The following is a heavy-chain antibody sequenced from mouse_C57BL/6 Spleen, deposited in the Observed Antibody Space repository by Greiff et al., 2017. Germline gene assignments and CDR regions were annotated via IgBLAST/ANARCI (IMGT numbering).Heavy chain of an antibody. V-gene: IGHV1-80*01. CDR1: GYAFSSYW. J-gene: IGHJ3*01. CDR3: ARDDGYYEGWFAY. D-gene: IGHD2-3*01. Sequence: VMLVESGAELVKPGASVKISCKASGYAFSSYWMNWVKQRPGKGLEWIGQIYPGDGDTNYNGKFKGKATLTADKSSSTAYMQLSSLTSEDSAVYFCARDDGYYEGWFAYWGQGTLVTVSA. CDR2: IYPGDGDT.